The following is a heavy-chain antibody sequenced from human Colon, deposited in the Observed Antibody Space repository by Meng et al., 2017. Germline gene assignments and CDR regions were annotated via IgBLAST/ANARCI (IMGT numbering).Heavy chain of an antibody. D-gene: IGHD4-17*01. CDR1: GDYISSSSW. CDR3: ARGPTTYFDY. Sequence: QLQGSGPGLVKPLETLSLTCAVSGDYISSSSWWNWVRQSPGKGLEWIGYIYYSGSTYYNPSLKSRVTISVGTSKNQFSLKLSSVTAADTAVYYCARGPTTYFDYWGQGTLVTASS. J-gene: IGHJ4*02. V-gene: IGHV4-30-4*01. CDR2: IYYSGST.